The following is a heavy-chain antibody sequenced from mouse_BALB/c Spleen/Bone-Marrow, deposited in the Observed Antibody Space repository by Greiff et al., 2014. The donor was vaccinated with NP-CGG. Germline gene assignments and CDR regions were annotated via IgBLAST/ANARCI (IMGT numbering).Heavy chain of an antibody. Sequence: VQLQQSGGGLVQPGGSRKLSCAASGFTFSSFGMQWVRQAPGKGLEWVAYISSGSGTIYYADTMKGRFTISRDNPKNTLFLQMTSLRSEDSAMYYCARSGTLGAMDYWGQGTSVTVSS. CDR3: ARSGTLGAMDY. J-gene: IGHJ4*01. CDR1: GFTFSSFG. V-gene: IGHV5-17*02. CDR2: ISSGSGTI. D-gene: IGHD3-3*01.